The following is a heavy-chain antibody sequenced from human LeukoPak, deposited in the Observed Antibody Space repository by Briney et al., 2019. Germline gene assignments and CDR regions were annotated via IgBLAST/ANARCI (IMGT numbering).Heavy chain of an antibody. V-gene: IGHV3-7*03. J-gene: IGHJ4*02. CDR1: GFTLSSYW. CDR3: AKAVAGRFDY. CDR2: INRGGSEK. Sequence: GGSLRLSCAASGFTLSSYWMSWVRQAPGKGLEWVATINRGGSEKHYLDSVKGRFTISRDNSKNTLYLQMNSLRAEDTAVYYCAKAVAGRFDYWGQGTLVTVSS. D-gene: IGHD6-19*01.